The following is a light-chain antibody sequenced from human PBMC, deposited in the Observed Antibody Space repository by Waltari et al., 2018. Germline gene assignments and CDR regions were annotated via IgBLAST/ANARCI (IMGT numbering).Light chain of an antibody. CDR1: GSKIGRNY. CDR2: ANR. V-gene: IGLV1-47*02. J-gene: IGLJ3*02. CDR3: AAWDGGLSNWL. Sequence: QPVLPKQPSASGTPGQRITISCSGGGSKIGRNYVFGYQKLPGTAPKLLLYANRQRPSGVPDRFSGSKSGTSASLAISGLRPEDEADYYCAAWDGGLSNWLFGGGTRLTVL.